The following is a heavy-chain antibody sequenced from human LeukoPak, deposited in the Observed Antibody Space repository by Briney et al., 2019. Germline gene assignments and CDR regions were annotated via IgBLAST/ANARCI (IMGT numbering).Heavy chain of an antibody. CDR3: ATGPKYYDSSGYYYPPHFDY. CDR1: GYRFTSYW. J-gene: IGHJ4*02. Sequence: GESLKICCKGSGYRFTSYWIGGVRQMPGKGLEWIGIIYPGESDTRYSPPFQGQVTISADKSISTAYLQWSSLKASDTAMYYCATGPKYYDSSGYYYPPHFDYWGQGTLVTVSS. D-gene: IGHD3-22*01. V-gene: IGHV5-51*01. CDR2: IYPGESDT.